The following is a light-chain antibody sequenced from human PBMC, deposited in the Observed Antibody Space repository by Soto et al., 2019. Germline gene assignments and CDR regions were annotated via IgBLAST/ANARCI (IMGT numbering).Light chain of an antibody. V-gene: IGLV1-47*01. Sequence: QSVLTQPPSASGTPGQRVTISCSGSGSNIGSNYVYWYQQLPGTAPKLLIYRNNQRPSGVPDRFSGSKSGTSASLAISGLRSEDEADYYCAAWDDSLSAVVFGGRTKLTVL. J-gene: IGLJ2*01. CDR2: RNN. CDR1: GSNIGSNY. CDR3: AAWDDSLSAVV.